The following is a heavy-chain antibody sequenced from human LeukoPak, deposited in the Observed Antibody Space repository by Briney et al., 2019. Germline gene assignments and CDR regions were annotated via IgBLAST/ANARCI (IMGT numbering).Heavy chain of an antibody. Sequence: GGSLRLSCTASGFTFINYSMNWVRQAPGKGLEWVSAISGSGGSAYYADSVKGRFTISRDNSKNTLYLQMNSLRAEDTAVYYCASLEIAARNFDYWGQGTLVTVSS. CDR1: GFTFINYS. CDR3: ASLEIAARNFDY. CDR2: ISGSGGSA. V-gene: IGHV3-23*01. J-gene: IGHJ4*02. D-gene: IGHD6-6*01.